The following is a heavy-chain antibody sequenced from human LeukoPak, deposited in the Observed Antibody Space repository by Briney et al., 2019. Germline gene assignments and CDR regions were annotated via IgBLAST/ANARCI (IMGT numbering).Heavy chain of an antibody. CDR1: GGSISSYY. CDR3: AREGRFLEWFEADYYYYYMDV. Sequence: PSETLSLTCTVSGGSISSYYWSLIRQPAGKGLEWIGRVYTSGSTNYNPSLKSRVTMSVDTSKNQFTLKLSSVTAADTAVYYCAREGRFLEWFEADYYYYYMDVWGKGTTVTVSS. J-gene: IGHJ6*03. CDR2: VYTSGST. D-gene: IGHD3-3*01. V-gene: IGHV4-4*07.